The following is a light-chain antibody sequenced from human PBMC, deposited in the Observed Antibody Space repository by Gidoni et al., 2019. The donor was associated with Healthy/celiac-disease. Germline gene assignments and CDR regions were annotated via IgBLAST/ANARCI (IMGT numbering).Light chain of an antibody. J-gene: IGKJ1*01. V-gene: IGKV1-5*03. Sequence: DIQMTQSPSTLSASVGDRVTITCRASQSISSWLAWYQQKPGKAPKLLIYKASSLESWVPSRFSGSGSGTVFTLTISSLQPDDFATYYCQQYNSYWTFGQGTKVEIK. CDR3: QQYNSYWT. CDR2: KAS. CDR1: QSISSW.